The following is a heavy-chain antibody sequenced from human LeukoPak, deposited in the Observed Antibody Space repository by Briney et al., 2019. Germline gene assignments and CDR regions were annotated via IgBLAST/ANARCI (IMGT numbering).Heavy chain of an antibody. J-gene: IGHJ3*02. CDR2: ISSSSSYI. Sequence: PGGSLRLSCAASGLSFSSYSMNWVRQAPGKGLEWVSSISSSSSYIYYADSVKGRFTISRDNAKNSLYLQMNSLRAEDTAVYYCARWYCSGGSCYSSTKDAFDIWGQGTMVTVSS. CDR3: ARWYCSGGSCYSSTKDAFDI. D-gene: IGHD2-15*01. CDR1: GLSFSSYS. V-gene: IGHV3-21*01.